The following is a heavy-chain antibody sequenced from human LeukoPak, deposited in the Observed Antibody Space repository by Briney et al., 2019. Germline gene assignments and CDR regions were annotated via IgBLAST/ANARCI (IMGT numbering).Heavy chain of an antibody. Sequence: GESLKISCKGSGYSFTNYWIGWVRQLPGKGLEWMGIIYPGDSDTRYSPSFQGQVTISADKSISTAYLQWSSLKASDTAMYYCARQYYYDSSGYYLAYWGQGTLVTVSS. J-gene: IGHJ4*02. CDR3: ARQYYYDSSGYYLAY. CDR2: IYPGDSDT. D-gene: IGHD3-22*01. CDR1: GYSFTNYW. V-gene: IGHV5-51*01.